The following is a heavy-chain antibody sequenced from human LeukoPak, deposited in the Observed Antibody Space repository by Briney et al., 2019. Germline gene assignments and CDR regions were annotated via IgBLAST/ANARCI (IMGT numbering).Heavy chain of an antibody. CDR2: INTNTGNP. V-gene: IGHV7-4-1*02. CDR1: GYTLTSYA. CDR3: ARTYCSGGSCFVDY. D-gene: IGHD2-15*01. J-gene: IGHJ4*02. Sequence: ASVKVSCKASGYTLTSYAMNWVRQAPGQGLEWMGWINTNTGNPTYAQGFTGRFVFSLDTSVSTAYLQISSLKAEDTAVYYCARTYCSGGSCFVDYWGQGTLVTVSS.